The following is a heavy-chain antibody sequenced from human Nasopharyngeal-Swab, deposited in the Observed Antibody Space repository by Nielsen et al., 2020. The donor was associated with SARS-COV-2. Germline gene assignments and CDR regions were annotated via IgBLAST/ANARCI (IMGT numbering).Heavy chain of an antibody. V-gene: IGHV1-24*01. CDR2: FDPEDGET. Sequence: ASVKVSCKVSGYTLTELSMHWVRQAPGKGLEGMGGFDPEDGETIYAQKFQGRVTMTEDTSTDTAYMELSSLRSEDTAVYYCATTPAYSGSYEAGPATNGEFDYWGQGTLVTVSS. D-gene: IGHD1-26*01. CDR3: ATTPAYSGSYEAGPATNGEFDY. CDR1: GYTLTELS. J-gene: IGHJ4*02.